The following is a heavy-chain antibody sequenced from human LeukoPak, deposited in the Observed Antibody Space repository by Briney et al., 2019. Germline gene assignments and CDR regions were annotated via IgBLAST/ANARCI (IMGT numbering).Heavy chain of an antibody. CDR1: GFTFSRFW. V-gene: IGHV3-74*01. CDR2: INSDGSTA. J-gene: IGHJ5*02. CDR3: ARGTMIQGDNWFDP. Sequence: TGGSLRLSCAASGFTFSRFWMHWVRHAPGKGLMWVSRINSDGSTATYADSVKGRFTISRDNAKDTLYLEMSSLRAEDTAVYYCARGTMIQGDNWFDPWGQGTLVTVSS. D-gene: IGHD3-22*01.